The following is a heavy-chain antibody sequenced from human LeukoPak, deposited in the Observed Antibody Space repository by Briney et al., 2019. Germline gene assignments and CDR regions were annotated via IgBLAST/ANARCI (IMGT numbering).Heavy chain of an antibody. CDR2: IYHSGHT. Sequence: SETLSLTCTVSGGSVSSDYWSWIRQSPGKGPEWIGYIYHSGHTMSNPSLKSRVSLSLDTSNNQFSLKPSSVTAADTAVYYCARHPFQYPFDHWGQGTVVSVSS. J-gene: IGHJ5*02. D-gene: IGHD2/OR15-2a*01. V-gene: IGHV4-59*08. CDR1: GGSVSSDY. CDR3: ARHPFQYPFDH.